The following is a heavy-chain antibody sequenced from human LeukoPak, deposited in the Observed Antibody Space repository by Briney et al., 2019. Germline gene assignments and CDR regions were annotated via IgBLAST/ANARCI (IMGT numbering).Heavy chain of an antibody. D-gene: IGHD4-17*01. CDR3: ARDGHGVPLDY. CDR1: GFTFSSYG. Sequence: GGSLRLSCAASGFTFSSYGMHWVRQAPGKGLEWVAVIWYDGSNKYYADSVKGRFTISRDNSKNTLYLQMNSLRAEDTALYYCARDGHGVPLDYWGQGTLVTVSP. CDR2: IWYDGSNK. V-gene: IGHV3-33*01. J-gene: IGHJ4*02.